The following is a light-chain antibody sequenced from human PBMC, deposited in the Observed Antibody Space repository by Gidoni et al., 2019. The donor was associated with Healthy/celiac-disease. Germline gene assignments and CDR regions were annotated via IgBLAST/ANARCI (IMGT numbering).Light chain of an antibody. V-gene: IGKV1-9*01. CDR3: QQRNSYPVT. CDR2: AAS. CDR1: QGISSY. Sequence: DIQLTQSPSFLSASVGDRVTITCWASQGISSYLAWYQQKPGKAPKLLIYAASTLQSGVPSRFSGSGSGTEFTLTISSLQPEDFATYYCQQRNSYPVTFGQGTKVEIK. J-gene: IGKJ1*01.